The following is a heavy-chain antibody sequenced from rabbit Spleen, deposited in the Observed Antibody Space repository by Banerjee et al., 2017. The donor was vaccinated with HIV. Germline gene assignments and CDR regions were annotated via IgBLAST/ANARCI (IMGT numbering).Heavy chain of an antibody. V-gene: IGHV1S40*01. CDR2: IYVGSSGST. CDR1: GFSFSSGYD. Sequence: QSLEESGGGLVKPGASLTLTCKASGFSFSSGYDMCWVRQAPGKGLEWIACIYVGSSGSTYYATWAKGRFTISKTSSTTVTLQMTSLTVADTATYFCARDSGSGHYIDVLFNLWSPGTLVTVS. CDR3: ARDSGSGHYIDVLFNL. J-gene: IGHJ4*01. D-gene: IGHD1-1*01.